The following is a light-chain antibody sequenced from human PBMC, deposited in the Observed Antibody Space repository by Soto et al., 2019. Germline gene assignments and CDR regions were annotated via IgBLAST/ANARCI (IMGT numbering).Light chain of an antibody. Sequence: DIVMTQSPLSLPVTPGEPPSMSCSSSHSVLHSDGKNYLEWYVQKPGQSPRLLIYLGSSRSSGVPDRFSGSVSGTDFTLKISRVEAEDVGLYYCMQALQAPLTFGQGTKVDIK. J-gene: IGKJ1*01. CDR2: LGS. CDR3: MQALQAPLT. V-gene: IGKV2-28*01. CDR1: HSVLHSDGKNY.